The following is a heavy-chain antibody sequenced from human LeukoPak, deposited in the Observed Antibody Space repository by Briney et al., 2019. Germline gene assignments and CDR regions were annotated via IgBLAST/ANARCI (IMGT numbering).Heavy chain of an antibody. CDR2: IIPIFGTA. CDR1: GGTFSSYA. D-gene: IGHD6-13*01. V-gene: IGHV1-69*05. J-gene: IGHJ4*02. Sequence: ASVKVSCKASGGTFSSYAISWVRQAPGQGLEWMGRIIPIFGTANYAQKFQGRVTITTDESTSTAYMELSSLRSEDTAVYHCARGQDWAAAGTGYYFDYWGQGTLVTVSS. CDR3: ARGQDWAAAGTGYYFDY.